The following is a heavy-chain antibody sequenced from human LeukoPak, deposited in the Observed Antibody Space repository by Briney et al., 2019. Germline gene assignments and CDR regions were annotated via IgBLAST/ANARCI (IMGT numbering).Heavy chain of an antibody. CDR1: GGSISSYY. V-gene: IGHV4-59*01. D-gene: IGHD3-22*01. J-gene: IGHJ4*02. CDR2: IYYSGST. CDR3: ARSGSSGYGDGFDY. Sequence: SETQSLTCTVSGGSISSYYWSWIRQPPGKGLEWIGYIYYSGSTNYNPSLKSRVTISVDTSKNQFSLKLSSVTAADTAVYYCARSGSSGYGDGFDYWGQGTLVTVSS.